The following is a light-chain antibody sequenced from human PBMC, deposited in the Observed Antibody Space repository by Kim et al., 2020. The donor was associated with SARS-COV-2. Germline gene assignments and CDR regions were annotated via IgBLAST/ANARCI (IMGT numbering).Light chain of an antibody. CDR3: QVWDSSTYV. V-gene: IGLV3-9*01. CDR1: NIGSKN. CDR2: RDS. Sequence: SYELTQPLSVSVALGQTARITCGGNNIGSKNVHWYQQKPGQAPVLVIYRDSNPPSGIPERFSGSNSGNTATLTISRAQAGDEADYYCQVWDSSTYVFGTGTKVTVL. J-gene: IGLJ1*01.